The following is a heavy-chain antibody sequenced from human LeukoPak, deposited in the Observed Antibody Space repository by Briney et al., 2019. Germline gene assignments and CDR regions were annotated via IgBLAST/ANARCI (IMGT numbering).Heavy chain of an antibody. CDR1: GFTFNIYW. V-gene: IGHV3-7*01. CDR2: IKQDGSEK. J-gene: IGHJ2*01. D-gene: IGHD2/OR15-2a*01. CDR3: ARDHAPFSTTIDSYWYFDL. Sequence: PGGSLRLSCAASGFTFNIYWMSWVRQAPGKGLEWVANIKQDGSEKYDADSVKGRFTISRDNAKNSLYLQMNNLRAEDTAVYYCARDHAPFSTTIDSYWYFDLWGRGTLVTVSS.